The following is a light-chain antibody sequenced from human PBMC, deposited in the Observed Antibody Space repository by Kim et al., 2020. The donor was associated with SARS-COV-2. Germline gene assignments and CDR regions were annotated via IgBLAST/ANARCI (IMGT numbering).Light chain of an antibody. J-gene: IGKJ3*01. V-gene: IGKV3D-15*01. CDR3: HQYDNWPFT. Sequence: DIVMTQSPGTLSVSPGEGATLSCRASQSVNGNLAWYKQAPGQAPRLLIYGTSIRATGIPARFSGSGSGTEFTLTISSLQSEDFGVYYCHQYDNWPFTFGPGTKVDIK. CDR1: QSVNGN. CDR2: GTS.